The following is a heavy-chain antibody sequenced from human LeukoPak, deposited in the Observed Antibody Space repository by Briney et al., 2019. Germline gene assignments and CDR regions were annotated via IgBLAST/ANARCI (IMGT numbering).Heavy chain of an antibody. CDR2: ISYDGSNK. V-gene: IGHV3-30-3*01. Sequence: GGSLRLSCAASGFTFSSYAMHWVRQAPGKGLEWLAVISYDGSNKYYADSVKGRFTISRDNSKNTLYLQMNSLRAEDTAVYYCASFYSSSWPRWGQGTLVTVSS. CDR3: ASFYSSSWPR. J-gene: IGHJ4*02. CDR1: GFTFSSYA. D-gene: IGHD6-13*01.